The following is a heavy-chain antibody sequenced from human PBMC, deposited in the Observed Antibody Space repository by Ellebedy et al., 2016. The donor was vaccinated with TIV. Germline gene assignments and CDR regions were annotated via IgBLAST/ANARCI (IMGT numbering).Heavy chain of an antibody. CDR2: INNDGSST. CDR3: ARDTRYDLVDY. V-gene: IGHV3-74*01. CDR1: GFTFGNYA. D-gene: IGHD5-12*01. Sequence: GGSLRLSCAASGFTFGNYAMSWVRRRPGKGLVWVARINNDGSSTNYADSVKGRFTISRDNAKNLLFLQMNCLRAEDTAVYYCARDTRYDLVDYWGQGTLVTVSS. J-gene: IGHJ4*02.